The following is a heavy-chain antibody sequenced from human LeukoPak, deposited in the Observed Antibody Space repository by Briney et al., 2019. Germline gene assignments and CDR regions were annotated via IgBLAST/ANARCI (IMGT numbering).Heavy chain of an antibody. CDR2: VYYSGST. CDR1: GGSFSGYY. V-gene: IGHV4-59*01. CDR3: ARTGSGYYLFDY. Sequence: SETLSLTCTVSGGSFSGYYWSWMRQPPGKGLEWIGYVYYSGSTNYNPSLKSRVTISVDTSKKQFSLKLNSVTAADTAVYYCARTGSGYYLFDYWGQGTLATVSS. J-gene: IGHJ4*02. D-gene: IGHD3-22*01.